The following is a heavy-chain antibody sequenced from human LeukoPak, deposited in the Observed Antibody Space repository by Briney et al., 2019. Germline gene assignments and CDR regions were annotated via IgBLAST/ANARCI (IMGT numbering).Heavy chain of an antibody. CDR2: ICRSGKTM. CDR1: GLSFRGPE. J-gene: IGHJ3*01. CDR3: VTGTVAGYNYGIYEAFDL. V-gene: IGHV3-48*03. D-gene: IGHD5-18*01. Sequence: PGRSLRLSRAVYGLSFRGPETNSVSQDPGGGMEWDAFICRSGKTMYYADSVKGRCRISRDSASDTLSLQRDSLRAEDTAIYYCVTGTVAGYNYGIYEAFDLWGQGTIVAASS.